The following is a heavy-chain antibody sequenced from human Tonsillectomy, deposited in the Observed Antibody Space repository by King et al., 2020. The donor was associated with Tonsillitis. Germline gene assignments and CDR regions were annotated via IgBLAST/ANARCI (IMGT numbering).Heavy chain of an antibody. CDR2: IYYSGST. D-gene: IGHD3-10*01. CDR3: EVRGVIITGTGMDV. CDR1: GGSISSSSYY. V-gene: IGHV4-39*07. J-gene: IGHJ6*02. Sequence: QLQESGPGLVKPSETLSLTCTVSGGSISSSSYYWGWIRQPPGKGLEWIGSIYYSGSTYYNPSLKSRVTISVDTSKSQFSLKLSSVTAADTAVYYCEVRGVIITGTGMDVWGQGTTVTVSS.